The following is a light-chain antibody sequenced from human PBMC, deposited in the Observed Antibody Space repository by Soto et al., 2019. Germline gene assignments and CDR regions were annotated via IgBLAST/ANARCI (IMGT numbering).Light chain of an antibody. J-gene: IGKJ2*01. CDR3: RQYGTSPSYT. V-gene: IGKV3-20*01. CDR1: LSVISRRY. Sequence: ESVLTQSPGTLSLSPGERATLSCRASLSVISRRYLAWYQQKPGQAPRLLIYGASSRSTAITDRFSGSGSAIVFTLTISRLEPEYFAVYYCRQYGTSPSYTFGQGTKLEIK. CDR2: GAS.